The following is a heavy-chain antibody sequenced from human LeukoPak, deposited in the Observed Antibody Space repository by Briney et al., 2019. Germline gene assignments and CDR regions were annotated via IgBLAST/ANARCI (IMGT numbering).Heavy chain of an antibody. V-gene: IGHV3-74*03. J-gene: IGHJ4*02. D-gene: IGHD1-1*01. CDR2: INERGTDS. Sequence: GGSLRLSCTASGFTFSGHWIHWVRQPPGMGLVWVSRINERGTDSMYAESVKGRFTISRDNAKNTVYLQMNSLRAEDTAVYYCVRDETLWTLDWWGRGTLVSVSS. CDR3: VRDETLWTLDW. CDR1: GFTFSGHW.